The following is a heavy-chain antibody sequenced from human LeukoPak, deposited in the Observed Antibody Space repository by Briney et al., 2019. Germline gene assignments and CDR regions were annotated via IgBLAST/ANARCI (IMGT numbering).Heavy chain of an antibody. CDR3: AELGITMIGGV. CDR2: MSGNGGST. Sequence: GGSLRLSCAASGFIFSSYAMSWVRQARGKGLEWVSDMSGNGGSTYYADSVKRRFTFSRDNSKNTLYLQMNSLRAEDTAVYYCAELGITMIGGVCGKGTTVTISS. D-gene: IGHD3-10*02. J-gene: IGHJ6*04. V-gene: IGHV3-23*01. CDR1: GFIFSSYA.